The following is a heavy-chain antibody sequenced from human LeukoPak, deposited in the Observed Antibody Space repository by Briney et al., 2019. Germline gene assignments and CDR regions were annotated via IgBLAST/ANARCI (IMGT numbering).Heavy chain of an antibody. D-gene: IGHD2-15*01. Sequence: GESLKISCKGSGYTFTSYWIGWVRHMPRKGLEWMGVIYPGNSDTRYSPSFHGQVTISADKSISTAYLQWSSLRASDTAMYYCARGTGYCSGGSCYVFDYWGQGTLVTVSS. CDR2: IYPGNSDT. V-gene: IGHV5-51*01. CDR1: GYTFTSYW. J-gene: IGHJ4*02. CDR3: ARGTGYCSGGSCYVFDY.